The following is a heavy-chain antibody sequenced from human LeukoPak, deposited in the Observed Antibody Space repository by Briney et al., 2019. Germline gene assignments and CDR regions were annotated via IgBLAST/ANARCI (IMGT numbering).Heavy chain of an antibody. D-gene: IGHD1-26*01. CDR1: GFTFSSYW. Sequence: GGSLRLSCAASGFTFSSYWMHWVRQAPGKGLEWVSSISSSSSYKYYADSVKGRFTISRDNAKNSVYLQMSSLRVEDMALYYCTRDNPYSESLAADDAFDIWGQGTMVTVSS. V-gene: IGHV3-21*01. CDR3: TRDNPYSESLAADDAFDI. CDR2: ISSSSSYK. J-gene: IGHJ3*02.